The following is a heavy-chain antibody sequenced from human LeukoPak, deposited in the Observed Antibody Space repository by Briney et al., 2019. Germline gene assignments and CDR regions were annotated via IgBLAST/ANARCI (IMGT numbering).Heavy chain of an antibody. D-gene: IGHD6-19*01. J-gene: IGHJ3*02. V-gene: IGHV3-30*14. CDR1: GFTFSSYA. Sequence: GGSLRLSCAASGFTFSSYAMHWVRQAPGKGLEWVAVISYDGSNKYYADSVKGRFTISRDNSKNTLYLQMNSLRAEDTAVYYCARERSSGWPPFDAFDIWGQGTMVTVSS. CDR3: ARERSSGWPPFDAFDI. CDR2: ISYDGSNK.